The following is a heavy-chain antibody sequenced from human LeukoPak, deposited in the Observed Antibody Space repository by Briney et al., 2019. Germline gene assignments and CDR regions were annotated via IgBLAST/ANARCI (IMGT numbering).Heavy chain of an antibody. V-gene: IGHV1-69*13. J-gene: IGHJ3*02. Sequence: ASVKVSCKASGGTSSSYAISWVRQAPGQGLEWMGGIIPIFGTANYAQKFQGRVTITADESTSTAYMELSSLRSEDTAVYYCAREDGDYVVPYDAFDIWGQGTMVTVSS. CDR1: GGTSSSYA. CDR3: AREDGDYVVPYDAFDI. CDR2: IIPIFGTA. D-gene: IGHD4-17*01.